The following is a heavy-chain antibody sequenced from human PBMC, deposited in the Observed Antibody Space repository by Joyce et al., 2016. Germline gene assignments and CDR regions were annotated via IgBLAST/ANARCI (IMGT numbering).Heavy chain of an antibody. D-gene: IGHD2-2*01. CDR1: GFTFGTYW. CDR3: ARDVHVVVTAGYYYGMDV. V-gene: IGHV3-7*01. Sequence: EVKLVESGGGLVQPGGSLRLSCEASGFTFGTYWMSWVHQAPGKGLEWVANIKQEGSEKYYVESVKGRFTISRDNAKNSLYLQMNSLRAEDTAVYYCARDVHVVVTAGYYYGMDVWGQGATVTVSS. J-gene: IGHJ6*02. CDR2: IKQEGSEK.